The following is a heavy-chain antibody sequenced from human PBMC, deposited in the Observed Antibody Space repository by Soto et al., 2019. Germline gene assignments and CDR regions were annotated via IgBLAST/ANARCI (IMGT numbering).Heavy chain of an antibody. CDR2: INPSGGST. CDR3: ARTSRVAAAVNNWFDP. V-gene: IGHV1-46*03. Sequence: QVQLVQSGAEVKKPGASVKVSCKASGYTFTSYYMHWVRQAPGQGLEWMGIINPSGGSTSDAQKFQGRVTMTRDTSTSTVYMELSSLRSEDTAVYYCARTSRVAAAVNNWFDPWGQGTLVTVSS. CDR1: GYTFTSYY. D-gene: IGHD6-13*01. J-gene: IGHJ5*02.